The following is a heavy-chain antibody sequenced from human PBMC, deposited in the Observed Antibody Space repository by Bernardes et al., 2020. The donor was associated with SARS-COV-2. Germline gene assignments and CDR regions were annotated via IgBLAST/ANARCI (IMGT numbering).Heavy chain of an antibody. J-gene: IGHJ6*02. CDR2: IYYSGRT. V-gene: IGHV4-30-4*01. CDR3: ARDALGSITIFGVVTRHGMDV. CDR1: GGSISSGDSY. D-gene: IGHD3-3*01. Sequence: TLSLPFTVSGGSISSGDSYWSWIRQLPGPGLAWIGYIYYSGRTYYNPSLKSRVTISVDTSKNQFSLKLSSVTAADTAVYYCARDALGSITIFGVVTRHGMDVWGQGTTVTVSS.